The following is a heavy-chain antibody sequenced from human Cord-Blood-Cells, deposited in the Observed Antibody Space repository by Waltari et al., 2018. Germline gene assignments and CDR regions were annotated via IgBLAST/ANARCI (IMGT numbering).Heavy chain of an antibody. CDR2: ISYDGSNK. D-gene: IGHD3-10*01. V-gene: IGHV3-30-3*01. Sequence: QVQLVESGGGVVQPGRSLRLSCADSGFTFSSYAMHWVRQAPGKGREWVAVISYDGSNKYYADSVKGRFTISRDNSKNTLYLQMNSLRAEDTAVYYCARDWLGDFDYWGQGTLVTVSS. CDR3: ARDWLGDFDY. CDR1: GFTFSSYA. J-gene: IGHJ4*02.